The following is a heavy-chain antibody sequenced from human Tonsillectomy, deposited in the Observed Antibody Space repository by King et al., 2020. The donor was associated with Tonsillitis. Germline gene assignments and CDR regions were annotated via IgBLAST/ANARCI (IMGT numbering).Heavy chain of an antibody. CDR3: ARATFDGDPSRNSPRPYYFDY. D-gene: IGHD4-17*01. Sequence: VQLVESGGGLVKPGGSLRLSCAASGFTFSRYWMSWVRQAPGKGLEWVAHIKQDGGETYYVDSVRGRFTISRDNAKNSLYLQMNSLRAEDTAVYYCARATFDGDPSRNSPRPYYFDYWGQGTLVTVSS. V-gene: IGHV3-7*03. CDR1: GFTFSRYW. J-gene: IGHJ4*02. CDR2: IKQDGGET.